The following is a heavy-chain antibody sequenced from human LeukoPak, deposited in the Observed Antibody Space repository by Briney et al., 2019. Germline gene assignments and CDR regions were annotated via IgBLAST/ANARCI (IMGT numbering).Heavy chain of an antibody. CDR3: ARDRVKGGYDWGDFDY. D-gene: IGHD5-12*01. Sequence: GRSLRLSCAASGFNFSTYSMHWVRQTPGKGLEWLAVMSFDGSKTYHAGSVKGRFIVSRDNSKKTLFLQMNSLRPEDTAVYFCARDRVKGGYDWGDFDYWGQGTLVTVSS. CDR2: MSFDGSKT. J-gene: IGHJ4*02. CDR1: GFNFSTYS. V-gene: IGHV3-30*03.